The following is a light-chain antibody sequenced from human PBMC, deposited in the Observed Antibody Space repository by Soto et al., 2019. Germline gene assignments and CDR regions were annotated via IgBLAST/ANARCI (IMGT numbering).Light chain of an antibody. CDR3: AAWDDSLNGVV. V-gene: IGLV1-44*01. J-gene: IGLJ2*01. CDR1: ISNIGGNT. Sequence: QSVLTQPPSASGTPGQRVTISCSGSISNIGGNTVNWYQQLPGTAPKLLMYTNNQRPSGVPERFSGSKSGTSASLAISGLQSEDEADYYCAAWDDSLNGVVFGGGTKLTVL. CDR2: TNN.